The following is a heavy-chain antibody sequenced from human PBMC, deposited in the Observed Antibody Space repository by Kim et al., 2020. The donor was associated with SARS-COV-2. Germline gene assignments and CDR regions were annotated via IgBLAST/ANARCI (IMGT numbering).Heavy chain of an antibody. V-gene: IGHV3-48*04. CDR2: SSSTI. D-gene: IGHD3-16*01. J-gene: IGHJ4*02. CDR3: AREGGHY. Sequence: SSSTIYYADSVKGRFTISRDNAKNSLYLQMTSRRVEDTAVYYWAREGGHYWGQGTLVTVSS.